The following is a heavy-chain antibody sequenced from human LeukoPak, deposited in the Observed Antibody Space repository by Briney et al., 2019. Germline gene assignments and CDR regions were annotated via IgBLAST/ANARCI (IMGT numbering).Heavy chain of an antibody. D-gene: IGHD3-3*01. J-gene: IGHJ4*01. CDR2: INHSGST. Sequence: SETLSLTCAVYGGSFSGYYWSWIRQPPGKGLEWIGEINHSGSTNYNPSHKSRVTISVDTSKTQSSLKLSSVTAADTAVYYCASRITIFGVVIEDWGQGTLVTVSS. V-gene: IGHV4-34*01. CDR3: ASRITIFGVVIED. CDR1: GGSFSGYY.